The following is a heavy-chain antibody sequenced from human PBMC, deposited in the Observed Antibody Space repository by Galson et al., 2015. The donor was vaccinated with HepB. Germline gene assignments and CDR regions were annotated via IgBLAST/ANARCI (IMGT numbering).Heavy chain of an antibody. CDR1: GFTFSSYA. CDR3: AKGRPERPPEHRGYDLPDY. J-gene: IGHJ4*02. CDR2: IGVNDGSI. D-gene: IGHD5-12*01. V-gene: IGHV3-23*01. Sequence: SLRLSCAASGFTFSSYAMNWVRQAPGKGLEWVSGIGVNDGSIYYANSVKGRFTISRDNSKNTLYLQVNSLRVEDTAIYYCAKGRPERPPEHRGYDLPDYWGQGTLVTASS.